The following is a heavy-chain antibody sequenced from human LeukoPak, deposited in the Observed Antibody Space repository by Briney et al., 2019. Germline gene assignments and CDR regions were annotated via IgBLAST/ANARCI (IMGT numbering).Heavy chain of an antibody. V-gene: IGHV4-39*01. CDR1: GGPISSSSYY. J-gene: IGHJ4*02. CDR2: IYYKGST. Sequence: SETLSLTCTVSGGPISSSSYYCGWIRQPPGKGLEWIGSIYYKGSTYYSPSLKSRVTISVDTSKNQFTLKLSSVTAADTAVYYCARQGDTAMVYYWGQGTLVTVSS. D-gene: IGHD5-18*01. CDR3: ARQGDTAMVYY.